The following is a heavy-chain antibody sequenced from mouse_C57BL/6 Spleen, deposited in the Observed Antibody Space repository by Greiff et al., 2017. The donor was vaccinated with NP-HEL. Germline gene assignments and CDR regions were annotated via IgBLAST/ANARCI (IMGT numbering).Heavy chain of an antibody. CDR2: IDPNSGGT. Sequence: QVQLQQSGAELVKPGASVKLSCKASGYTFTSYWMHWVKQRPGRGLEWIGGIDPNSGGTKYNEKFKSKATLTVDKPSSTAYMQLSSLTSEDSAVYYCAKLWEWYFDVWGTGTTVTVSS. D-gene: IGHD1-1*02. CDR1: GYTFTSYW. J-gene: IGHJ1*03. V-gene: IGHV1-72*01. CDR3: AKLWEWYFDV.